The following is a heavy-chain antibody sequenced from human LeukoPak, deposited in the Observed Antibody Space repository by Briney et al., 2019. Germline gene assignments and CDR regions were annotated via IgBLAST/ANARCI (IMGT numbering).Heavy chain of an antibody. Sequence: SETLSLTCAVYGGSFSGYYWSWIRQPPGKGLEWIGEIHHSGSTNYNPSLKSRVTISVDTSKTQFSLKLSSVTAADTAVYYCARVSITMVRGVTNVMWVDYWGQGTLVTVSS. CDR1: GGSFSGYY. V-gene: IGHV4-34*01. D-gene: IGHD3-10*01. CDR2: IHHSGST. J-gene: IGHJ4*02. CDR3: ARVSITMVRGVTNVMWVDY.